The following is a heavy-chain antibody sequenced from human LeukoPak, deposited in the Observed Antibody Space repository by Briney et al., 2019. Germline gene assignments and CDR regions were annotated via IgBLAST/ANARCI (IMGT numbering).Heavy chain of an antibody. CDR2: INHSGST. D-gene: IGHD1-1*01. J-gene: IGHJ4*02. V-gene: IGHV4-34*01. CDR1: GGSFSGYY. CDR3: ARDRGTWNDDGFDY. Sequence: PSETLSLTCAAYGGSFSGYYWSWIRQPPGKGLEWIGEINHSGSTNYNPSLKSRVTISVDTSKNQFSLKLSSVTAADTAVYYCARDRGTWNDDGFDYWGQGTLVTVSS.